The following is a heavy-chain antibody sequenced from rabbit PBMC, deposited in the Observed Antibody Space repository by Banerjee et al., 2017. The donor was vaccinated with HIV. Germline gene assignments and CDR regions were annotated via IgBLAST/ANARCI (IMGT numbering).Heavy chain of an antibody. D-gene: IGHD4-1*01. CDR3: VRDLPYYSSGWGGSPHFNL. V-gene: IGHV1S45*01. Sequence: QEQLEESGGGLVQPEGSLTLTCTASGFSFNNKYVMCWVRQAPGKGLEWIACINTNTGNTVYASWAKGPFTISSHNAQNTLYLQLNSLTAADTATYFCVRDLPYYSSGWGGSPHFNLWGQGTLVTVS. CDR2: INTNTGNT. J-gene: IGHJ4*01. CDR1: GFSFNNKYV.